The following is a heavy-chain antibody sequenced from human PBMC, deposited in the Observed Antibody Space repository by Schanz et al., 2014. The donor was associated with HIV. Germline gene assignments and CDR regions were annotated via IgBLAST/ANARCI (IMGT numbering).Heavy chain of an antibody. CDR2: MIPILDAP. Sequence: QVQLVQSGAELRKPGSSVKVSCKTSGDTFSSFGINWVRQAPGQGLEWMGGMIPILDAPNYAQKFQGRVFITADESTSPVNRELSSLRSGDTAVYYCARYPRLIDYNTSQGMDVWGQGTTVTVSS. J-gene: IGHJ6*02. D-gene: IGHD1-20*01. CDR1: GDTFSSFG. CDR3: ARYPRLIDYNTSQGMDV. V-gene: IGHV1-69*01.